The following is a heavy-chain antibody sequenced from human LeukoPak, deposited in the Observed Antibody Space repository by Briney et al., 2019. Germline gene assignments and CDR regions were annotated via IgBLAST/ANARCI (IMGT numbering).Heavy chain of an antibody. D-gene: IGHD3-22*01. CDR2: IYYSGST. Sequence: SETLSLTCAVSGGSISSYYWSWIRQPPGKGLELIGYIYYSGSTNYNPSLKSRVTISVDTSKNQFSLKLSSVTAADTAVYYCARALSLYYYDSSGYYIAFDIWGQGTMVTVSS. J-gene: IGHJ3*02. V-gene: IGHV4-59*01. CDR3: ARALSLYYYDSSGYYIAFDI. CDR1: GGSISSYY.